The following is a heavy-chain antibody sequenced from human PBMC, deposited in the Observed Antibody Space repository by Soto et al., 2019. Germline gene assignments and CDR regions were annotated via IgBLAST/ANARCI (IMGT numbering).Heavy chain of an antibody. CDR3: AKDLFTMVRLFDS. Sequence: GGSLRLSCAASGFTFRNYAMNWVRQAPGKGLEWVSSISGGGDSRKYVDSVKGRFTISRDNSKNTLYLQMNSLRAEDTAVYYCAKDLFTMVRLFDSWGQGTMVTVYS. J-gene: IGHJ4*02. CDR1: GFTFRNYA. V-gene: IGHV3-23*01. CDR2: ISGGGDSR. D-gene: IGHD3-10*01.